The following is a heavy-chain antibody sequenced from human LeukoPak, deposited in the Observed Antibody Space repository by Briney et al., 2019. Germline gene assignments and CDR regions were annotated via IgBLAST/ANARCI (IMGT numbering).Heavy chain of an antibody. V-gene: IGHV4-61*02. CDR3: ARLRFLEWEGYYFDY. J-gene: IGHJ4*02. D-gene: IGHD3-3*01. CDR1: GGSISSGSYY. CDR2: IYTSGST. Sequence: PSETLSLTCTVSGGSISSGSYYRSWIRQPAGKGLEWIGRIYTSGSTNYNPSLKSRVTISVDTSKNQFSLKLSSVTAADTAVYYCARLRFLEWEGYYFDYWGQGTLVTVSS.